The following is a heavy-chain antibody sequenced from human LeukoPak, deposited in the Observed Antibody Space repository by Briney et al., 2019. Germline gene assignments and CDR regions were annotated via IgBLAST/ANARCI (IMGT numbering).Heavy chain of an antibody. CDR3: ARDPDDYSNRSGMDV. D-gene: IGHD4-4*01. Sequence: KPGGSLRLSCAASGFTFSDYYMSWIRQAPGKGLEWVSYISSSGSTIYYADSVKGRFTISRNNAKNSLYLQMNSLRAEDTAVYYCARDPDDYSNRSGMDVWGQGTTVTVSS. CDR1: GFTFSDYY. J-gene: IGHJ6*02. CDR2: ISSSGSTI. V-gene: IGHV3-11*01.